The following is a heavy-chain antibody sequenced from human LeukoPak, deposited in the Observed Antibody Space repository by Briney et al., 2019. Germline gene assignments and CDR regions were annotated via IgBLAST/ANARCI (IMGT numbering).Heavy chain of an antibody. CDR2: INPSGGST. CDR1: GYTFTSYY. CDR3: ARGGVYDYGDY. Sequence: ASVKVSCKASGYTFTSYYMHWVRQAPGQGLEWMGIINPSGGSTSYAQKFQGRVTMTRNTSISTAYMELSSLRSEDTAVYYCARGGVYDYGDYWGQGTLVTVSS. J-gene: IGHJ4*02. V-gene: IGHV1-46*01. D-gene: IGHD2/OR15-2a*01.